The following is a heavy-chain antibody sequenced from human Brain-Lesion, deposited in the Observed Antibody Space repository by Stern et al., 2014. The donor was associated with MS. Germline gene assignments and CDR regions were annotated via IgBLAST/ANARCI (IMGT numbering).Heavy chain of an antibody. J-gene: IGHJ4*02. CDR1: GYTLTELS. D-gene: IGHD1-26*01. Sequence: QLVQSGAEVKKPGASVKVSCKVSGYTLTELSMHWVRQAPRKGLERMGGFDPEGGETIYAQKFQGRVTMTEDTSTDTAFMELSSLRSEDTAVYYCATLSPGAGGNYYRHFDYWGQGTLVTVSS. V-gene: IGHV1-24*01. CDR3: ATLSPGAGGNYYRHFDY. CDR2: FDPEGGET.